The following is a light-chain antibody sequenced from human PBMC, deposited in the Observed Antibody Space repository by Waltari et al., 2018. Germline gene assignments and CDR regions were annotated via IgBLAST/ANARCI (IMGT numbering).Light chain of an antibody. Sequence: EIVLTQSPATLSLSPGERATLSCRASQSVSNLLGWYQQKPGQAPRLLIYDATNRATGIPARFSGSGSGTDFTLTISSLEPEDFAIYYCQHRRNWPWTFGQGTRVEIK. J-gene: IGKJ1*01. CDR2: DAT. V-gene: IGKV3-11*01. CDR1: QSVSNL. CDR3: QHRRNWPWT.